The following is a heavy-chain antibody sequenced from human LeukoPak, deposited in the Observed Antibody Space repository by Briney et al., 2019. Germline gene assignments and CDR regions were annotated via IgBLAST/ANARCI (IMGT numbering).Heavy chain of an antibody. D-gene: IGHD2-21*02. V-gene: IGHV4-30-4*01. CDR2: IYYSGST. CDR3: ARGAYCGGDCYPTFDY. Sequence: SQTLSLTCTVSGGSISSGDYYWSWIRQPPGKGLEWIGYIYYSGSTYYNPSLKSRVTISVDTSKNQFSLKLSSVTAADTAVYYCARGAYCGGDCYPTFDYWGQGTLVTVSS. CDR1: GGSISSGDYY. J-gene: IGHJ4*02.